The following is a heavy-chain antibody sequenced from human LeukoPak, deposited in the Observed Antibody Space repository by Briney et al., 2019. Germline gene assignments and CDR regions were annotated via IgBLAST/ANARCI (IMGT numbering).Heavy chain of an antibody. J-gene: IGHJ4*02. CDR3: ARGLGYCSSTSCEGYFDY. D-gene: IGHD2-2*01. Sequence: ASVRVSCKASGYTFTSYGISWVRQAPGQGLEWMGWISAYNGNTNYAQKLQGRVTMTTDTSTSTAYMELRSLRSDDTAVYYCARGLGYCSSTSCEGYFDYWGQGTLVTVSS. CDR2: ISAYNGNT. CDR1: GYTFTSYG. V-gene: IGHV1-18*01.